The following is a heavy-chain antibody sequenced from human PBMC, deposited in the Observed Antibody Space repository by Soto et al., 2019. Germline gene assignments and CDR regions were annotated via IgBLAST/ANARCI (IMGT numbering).Heavy chain of an antibody. V-gene: IGHV1-24*01. CDR1: GYTLTELS. Sequence: GASVKVSCKVSGYTLTELSMHWVRQAPGKGLEWMGGFDPGDGETIYAQKFQGRVTMTEDTSTDTAYMELSSLRSEDTAVYYCATAVAAAGTRVLDVWGKGTTVTVSS. CDR3: ATAVAAAGTRVLDV. CDR2: FDPGDGET. J-gene: IGHJ6*04. D-gene: IGHD6-13*01.